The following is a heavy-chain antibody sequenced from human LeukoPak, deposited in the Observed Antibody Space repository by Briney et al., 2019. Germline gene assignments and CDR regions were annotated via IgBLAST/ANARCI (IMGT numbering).Heavy chain of an antibody. Sequence: ASVKVPCKASGYTFTDYYMHWVRQAPGQGLEWMGWINPNSGDTNYAQKFQGRVTMTRDTSITTAYMELSRLRSDDTAVYYCARDKGSYYDSSGYYPVAEYFQPWGQGTLVTVSS. CDR2: INPNSGDT. V-gene: IGHV1-2*02. J-gene: IGHJ1*01. CDR1: GYTFTDYY. CDR3: ARDKGSYYDSSGYYPVAEYFQP. D-gene: IGHD3-22*01.